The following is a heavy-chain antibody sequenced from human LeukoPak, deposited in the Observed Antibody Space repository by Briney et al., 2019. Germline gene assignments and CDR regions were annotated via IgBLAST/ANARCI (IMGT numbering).Heavy chain of an antibody. Sequence: GGSLRLSCAASGFTFSNYWMHWVRLAPGKGPMWVSRISTDGRFTSYADSVKGRFTISRDNAENTLCLHMSSLRAEDTALYYCARDFLHSPNCPGCWGQGTLVTVSS. D-gene: IGHD1-1*01. V-gene: IGHV3-74*01. J-gene: IGHJ4*02. CDR2: ISTDGRFT. CDR1: GFTFSNYW. CDR3: ARDFLHSPNCPGC.